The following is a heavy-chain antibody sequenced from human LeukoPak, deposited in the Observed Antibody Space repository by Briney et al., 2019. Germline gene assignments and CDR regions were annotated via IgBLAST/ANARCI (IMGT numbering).Heavy chain of an antibody. CDR3: ARLGKWFGELTDGMDV. CDR1: GYSFTSYW. Sequence: GESLKISCKGSGYSFTSYWIGWVRQMPGKGLEWMGIIYPGDSDTRYSPSFQGQVTISADKSISTAYLQWSSLKASDTAMYYCARLGKWFGELTDGMDVWGKGTTVTVSS. CDR2: IYPGDSDT. J-gene: IGHJ6*04. V-gene: IGHV5-51*01. D-gene: IGHD3-10*01.